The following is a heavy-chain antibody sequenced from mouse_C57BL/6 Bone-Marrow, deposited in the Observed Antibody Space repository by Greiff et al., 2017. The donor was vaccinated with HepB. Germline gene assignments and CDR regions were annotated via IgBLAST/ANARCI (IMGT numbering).Heavy chain of an antibody. CDR3: AREGGNWVFAY. J-gene: IGHJ3*01. CDR1: GFTFSSYA. CDR2: ISDGGSYT. V-gene: IGHV5-4*01. Sequence: QLVESGGGLVKPGGSLKLSCAASGFTFSSYAMSWVRQTPEKRLEWVATISDGGSYTYYPDNVKGRFTISRDNAKNNLYLQMSHLKSEDTAMYYCAREGGNWVFAYWGQGTLVTVSA. D-gene: IGHD4-1*01.